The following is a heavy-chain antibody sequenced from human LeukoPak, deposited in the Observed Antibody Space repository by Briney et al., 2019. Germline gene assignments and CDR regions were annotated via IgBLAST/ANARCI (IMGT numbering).Heavy chain of an antibody. CDR3: ARRDGYGAYDI. CDR1: GYSFTTYW. Sequence: GESLKISCQGSGYSFTTYWIGWVRQMPGKGLEWMGIIYPGDSDTRYSPSFQGQVTISADKSISTACLQWNSLKASDTAMYYCARRDGYGAYDIWGQGTMVTVSS. CDR2: IYPGDSDT. D-gene: IGHD5-24*01. V-gene: IGHV5-51*01. J-gene: IGHJ3*02.